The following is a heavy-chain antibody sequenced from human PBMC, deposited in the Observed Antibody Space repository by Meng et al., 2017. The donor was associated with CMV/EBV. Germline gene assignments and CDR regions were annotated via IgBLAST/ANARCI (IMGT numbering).Heavy chain of an antibody. D-gene: IGHD3-10*01. CDR2: ISWDGGST. CDR1: GFTFDDYT. J-gene: IGHJ5*02. V-gene: IGHV3-43*01. CDR3: AKGPGENWFDP. Sequence: EVALVGSGGVSLQLWGSLRLSCAASGFTFDDYTMHWVRQAPGKGLEWVSLISWDGGSTYYADSVKGRFTISRDNSKNSLYLQMNSLRTEDTALYYCAKGPGENWFDPWGQGTLVTVSS.